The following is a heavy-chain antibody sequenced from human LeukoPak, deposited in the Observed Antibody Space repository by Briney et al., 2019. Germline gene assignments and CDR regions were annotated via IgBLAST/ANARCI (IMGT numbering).Heavy chain of an antibody. J-gene: IGHJ4*02. D-gene: IGHD3/OR15-3a*01. CDR2: ISASGGTP. CDR1: GFTFTTYA. CDR3: AKSLVPRVGLVVVNAYFDS. V-gene: IGHV3-23*01. Sequence: GGSLRLSCAVSGFTFTTYAMSWLRQTPGKGLEWVSGISASGGTPYYADSVKGRFTISRDNSKNTLYLQMNSLRAEDTALYYCAKSLVPRVGLVVVNAYFDSWGQGTLVTVSS.